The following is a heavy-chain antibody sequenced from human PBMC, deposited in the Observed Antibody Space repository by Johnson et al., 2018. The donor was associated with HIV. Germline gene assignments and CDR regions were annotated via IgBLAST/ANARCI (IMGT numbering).Heavy chain of an antibody. CDR3: AKDLGAGGWFRFDI. CDR1: GFTFSSYD. Sequence: EVQLVESGGGVVQPGGSLRLSCAASGFTFSSYDMHWVRQAPGKGLEWVANINGDGSRMSYGDSVKGRFTISRDNSKNTLYLQMNSLRAEDTAVYYCAKDLGAGGWFRFDIWGQGTMVTVSS. V-gene: IGHV3-7*05. J-gene: IGHJ3*02. D-gene: IGHD6-19*01. CDR2: INGDGSRM.